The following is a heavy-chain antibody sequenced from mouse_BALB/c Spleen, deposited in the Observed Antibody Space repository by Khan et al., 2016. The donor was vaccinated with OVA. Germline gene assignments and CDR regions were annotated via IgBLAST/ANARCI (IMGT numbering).Heavy chain of an antibody. J-gene: IGHJ3*01. CDR3: ARSPSWFAY. V-gene: IGHV9-3-1*01. CDR1: EYTFTDYG. CDR2: INTYTGEP. Sequence: QIQLVQSGPELKKPGETVKISCKASEYTFTDYGMNWVKQAPGKGLKWMGYINTYTGEPTYADDFKGRFAFSLETSARTAYLHINNLKNEDTATXYCARSPSWFAYWGRGSRITVAA.